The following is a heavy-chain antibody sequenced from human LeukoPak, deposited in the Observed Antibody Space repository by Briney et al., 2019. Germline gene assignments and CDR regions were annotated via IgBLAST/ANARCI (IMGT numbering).Heavy chain of an antibody. CDR1: GGSISGYF. CDR3: AKFATVTVPNWLDF. CDR2: IYYTGAA. J-gene: IGHJ5*01. V-gene: IGHV4-59*01. D-gene: IGHD4-17*01. Sequence: SETLSLTCTVSGGSISGYFWSWIRQPPGEGLQFIGYIYYTGAASYNPSLNSRVSMSVDTSKNQFSLKVSSVTAADTAVYYCAKFATVTVPNWLDFWGQGILVTVSS.